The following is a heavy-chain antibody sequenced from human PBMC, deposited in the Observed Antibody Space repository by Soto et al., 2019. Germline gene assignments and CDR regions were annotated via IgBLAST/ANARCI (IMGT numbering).Heavy chain of an antibody. CDR3: ARGGNRSGYYMDYYYGMDV. CDR2: INHSGST. J-gene: IGHJ6*02. V-gene: IGHV4-34*01. Sequence: SETLSLTCAVYGGSFSGYYWSWIRQPPGKGLEWIGEINHSGSTNYNPSLKSRVTISVDTSKNQFSLKLSSVTAADTAVYYCARGGNRSGYYMDYYYGMDVWGQGTTVTVSS. CDR1: GGSFSGYY. D-gene: IGHD3-3*01.